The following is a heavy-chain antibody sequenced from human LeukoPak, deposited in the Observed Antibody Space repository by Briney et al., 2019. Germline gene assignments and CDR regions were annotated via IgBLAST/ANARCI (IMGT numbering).Heavy chain of an antibody. CDR2: IYYSGST. D-gene: IGHD2-2*01. J-gene: IGHJ5*02. Sequence: PSETLSLTCTVSGGSISSGGYYWSWIRQHPGKGLEWIGYIYYSGSTYYNPSLKSRVTISVDTSKNQFSLKLSSVTAADTAVYYCAREHTCSSTSCHVGDNWFDPWGQGTLVTVSS. CDR1: GGSISSGGYY. CDR3: AREHTCSSTSCHVGDNWFDP. V-gene: IGHV4-31*03.